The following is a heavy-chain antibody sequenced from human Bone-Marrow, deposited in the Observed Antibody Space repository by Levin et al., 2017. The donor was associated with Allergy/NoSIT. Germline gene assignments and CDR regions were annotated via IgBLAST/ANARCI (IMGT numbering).Heavy chain of an antibody. V-gene: IGHV3-23*01. D-gene: IGHD1-7*01. Sequence: EGSLRLSCAASGFTFSRYAMAWVRQAPGQGLEWVSGMSGSGGRTVYADSVKGRFTISRDNSKNIMYLQMNSLRVEDTALYYCAREDNWNYDYWGQGTLVTVSS. CDR1: GFTFSRYA. J-gene: IGHJ4*02. CDR2: MSGSGGRT. CDR3: AREDNWNYDY.